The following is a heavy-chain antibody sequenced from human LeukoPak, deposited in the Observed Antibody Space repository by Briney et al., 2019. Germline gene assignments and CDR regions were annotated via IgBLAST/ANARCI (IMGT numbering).Heavy chain of an antibody. D-gene: IGHD3/OR15-3a*01. Sequence: PSETLSLTCTVSGYSISSGYYWGWIRQPPGKGLEWIGSIYHSGSTYYNPSLKSRVTISVDTSKNQFSLKLSSVTAADTAVYYCARQTGSGLFTLPGGQGTLVTVSS. CDR3: ARQTGSGLFTLP. CDR1: GYSISSGYY. J-gene: IGHJ4*02. V-gene: IGHV4-38-2*02. CDR2: IYHSGST.